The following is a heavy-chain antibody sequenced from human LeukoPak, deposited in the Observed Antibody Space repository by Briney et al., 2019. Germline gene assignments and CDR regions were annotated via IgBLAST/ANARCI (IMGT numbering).Heavy chain of an antibody. CDR1: GFTFDDYA. CDR3: AKDIGSGSYRRGLDY. Sequence: PGGALRLSCAASGFTFDDYAMHWVRQAPGKGLEWVSGISWNSGSIGYADSVKGRFTISRDNAKNSRYLQMNSLRAEDTALYYCAKDIGSGSYRRGLDYWGQGTLVTVSS. J-gene: IGHJ4*02. CDR2: ISWNSGSI. D-gene: IGHD1-26*01. V-gene: IGHV3-9*01.